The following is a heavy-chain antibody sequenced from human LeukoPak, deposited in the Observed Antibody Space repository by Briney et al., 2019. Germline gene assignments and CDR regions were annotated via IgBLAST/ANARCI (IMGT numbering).Heavy chain of an antibody. D-gene: IGHD1-26*01. V-gene: IGHV1-8*01. Sequence: GASVKVSCKASGYTFTNYDINWVRQAAGQGPEWMGWMRPSNGNTGYAQKLQGRVTMTRNTSINTAYMELSSLRSDDTAVYYCARPPMGVGALEWGQGTLVTVSS. CDR2: MRPSNGNT. J-gene: IGHJ4*02. CDR3: ARPPMGVGALE. CDR1: GYTFTNYD.